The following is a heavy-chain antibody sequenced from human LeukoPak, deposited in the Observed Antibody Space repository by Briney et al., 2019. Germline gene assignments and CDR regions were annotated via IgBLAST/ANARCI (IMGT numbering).Heavy chain of an antibody. V-gene: IGHV3-23*01. CDR1: KFTFSSYA. CDR3: VRERTGRGAFDI. Sequence: GGSLRLSCAASKFTFSSYAMSWVRQAPGRGLEWVSAIRGSGATTYYADSVKGRFTISRDNSKNTLYLQMNSLRAEDTAIYYCVRERTGRGAFDIWGQGTMVTVSS. D-gene: IGHD3/OR15-3a*01. CDR2: IRGSGATT. J-gene: IGHJ3*02.